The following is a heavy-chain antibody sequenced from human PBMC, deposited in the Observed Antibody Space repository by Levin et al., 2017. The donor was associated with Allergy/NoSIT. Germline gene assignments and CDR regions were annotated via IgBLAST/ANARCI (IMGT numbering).Heavy chain of an antibody. CDR1: GFTFSSYA. CDR3: AKDSRSSGYPAEIDY. V-gene: IGHV3-23*01. CDR2: ISGSGGST. J-gene: IGHJ4*02. Sequence: GGSLRLSCAASGFTFSSYAMSWVRQAPGKGLEWVSAISGSGGSTYYADSVKGRFTISRDNSKNTLYLQMNSLRAEDTAVYYCAKDSRSSGYPAEIDYWGQGTLVTVSS. D-gene: IGHD3-22*01.